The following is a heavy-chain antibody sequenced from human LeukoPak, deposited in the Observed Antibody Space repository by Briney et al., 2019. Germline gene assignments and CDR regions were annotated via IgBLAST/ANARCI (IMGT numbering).Heavy chain of an antibody. CDR3: ARDQGPFTMVLDP. Sequence: SQTLSLTCTVSGGSISSGGYYWSWIRQHPGKGLEWIGYIYYSGSTYYNPSPKSRVTISVDTSKNQFSLKLSSVTAADTAVYYCARDQGPFTMVLDPWGQGTLVTVSS. CDR1: GGSISSGGYY. V-gene: IGHV4-31*03. CDR2: IYYSGST. J-gene: IGHJ5*02. D-gene: IGHD3-10*01.